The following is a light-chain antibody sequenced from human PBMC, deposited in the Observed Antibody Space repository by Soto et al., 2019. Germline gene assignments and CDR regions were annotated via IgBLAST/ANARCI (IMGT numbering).Light chain of an antibody. CDR3: QSYDSSLSGSEV. Sequence: QSVLTQPPSVSGAPGQRVTISCTGSSSNIGAGYDVHWYQRLPGTPPKLLIYGNSNRPSGVPDRFSGSKSGTSASLAITGLQAEDEAEYDCQSYDSSLSGSEVFGGGTKVTVL. V-gene: IGLV1-40*01. CDR2: GNS. CDR1: SSNIGAGYD. J-gene: IGLJ3*02.